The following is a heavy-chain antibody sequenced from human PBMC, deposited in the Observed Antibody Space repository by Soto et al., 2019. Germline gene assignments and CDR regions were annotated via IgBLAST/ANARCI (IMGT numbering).Heavy chain of an antibody. CDR2: ISKDGSHK. J-gene: IGHJ4*02. D-gene: IGHD3-3*01. Sequence: GGSLRLSCAASVFSFSRYAIHWVRQAPGKGLEWVAVISKDGSHKYYLDSVKGRFTISRDNSKNILYLQMNSLRDEDTAVYYCARPRSGAVAASFDFWGQGTLVTLS. CDR1: VFSFSRYA. CDR3: ARPRSGAVAASFDF. V-gene: IGHV3-30*04.